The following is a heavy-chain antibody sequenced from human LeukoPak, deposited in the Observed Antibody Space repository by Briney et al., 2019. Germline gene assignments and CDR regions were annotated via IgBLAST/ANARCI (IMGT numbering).Heavy chain of an antibody. Sequence: SQTLSLTCDISGDSVSSNSAVWNWIRQSPSRGLEWLGRTYYRSKWYNDYAESVKSRITANPDTSKNQFSLQLNSVTPDDTAVYYCAQGGAAAGFDYWGQGTLVTVSS. CDR3: AQGGAAAGFDY. CDR1: GDSVSSNSAV. J-gene: IGHJ4*02. V-gene: IGHV6-1*01. D-gene: IGHD6-25*01. CDR2: TYYRSKWYN.